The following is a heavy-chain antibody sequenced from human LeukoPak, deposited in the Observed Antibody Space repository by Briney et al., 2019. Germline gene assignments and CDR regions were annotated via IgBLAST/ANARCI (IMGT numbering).Heavy chain of an antibody. CDR2: INTSGST. CDR3: ARWVGATTSFDS. V-gene: IGHV4-61*02. D-gene: IGHD1-26*01. Sequence: PSETLSLTCTVSGGSISSGSFYWTWIRQPAGKGLEWIGRINTSGSTTYNPSLKSRVTMSIDKPKNQFSLKLNSVTAADTAVYYCARWVGATTSFDSWGQGTLVTVSS. CDR1: GGSISSGSFY. J-gene: IGHJ4*02.